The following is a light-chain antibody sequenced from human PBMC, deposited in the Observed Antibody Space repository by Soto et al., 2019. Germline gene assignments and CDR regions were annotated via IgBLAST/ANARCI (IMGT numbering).Light chain of an antibody. V-gene: IGLV2-14*01. J-gene: IGLJ1*01. CDR3: TSYSSSSTFYV. CDR1: SSDIGGYYY. CDR2: QVT. Sequence: QSALTQPASVSGSPGQSITISGTGTSSDIGGYYYVSWYQHHPGKAPKLIIYQVTNRPSGVSHRFSGSKSGNTASLTISGLQAEAEADYYCTSYSSSSTFYVLGTVKKVTV.